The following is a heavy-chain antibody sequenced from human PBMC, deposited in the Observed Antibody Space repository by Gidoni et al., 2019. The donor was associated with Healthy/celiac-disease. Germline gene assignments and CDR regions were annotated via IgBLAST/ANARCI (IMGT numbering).Heavy chain of an antibody. CDR1: GFTFSSYW. Sequence: EVQLVESGGGLVQPGGSLRLYGAASGFTFSSYWMHWVRQAPGKGLVWVSRINSDGSSTSYADSVKGRFTISRDNAKNTLYLQMNSLRAEDTAVYYCARGYYDSSGYYYVDAFDIWGQGTMVTVSS. CDR2: INSDGSST. J-gene: IGHJ3*02. CDR3: ARGYYDSSGYYYVDAFDI. V-gene: IGHV3-74*01. D-gene: IGHD3-22*01.